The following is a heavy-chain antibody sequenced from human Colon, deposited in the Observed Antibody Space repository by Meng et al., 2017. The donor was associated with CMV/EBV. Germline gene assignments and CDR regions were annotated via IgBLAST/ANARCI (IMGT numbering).Heavy chain of an antibody. CDR3: ARVDGEYYYDSSGYVDY. J-gene: IGHJ4*02. Sequence: QLQLQESGPGLVKPSETLSLTCTVSGGSISSSSYYWGWIRQPPGKGLEWIGSIYYSGSTYYNPSLKSRVTISVDTSKNQFSLKLSSVTAADTAVYYCARVDGEYYYDSSGYVDYWGQGTLVTVFS. CDR2: IYYSGST. CDR1: GGSISSSSYY. D-gene: IGHD3-22*01. V-gene: IGHV4-39*07.